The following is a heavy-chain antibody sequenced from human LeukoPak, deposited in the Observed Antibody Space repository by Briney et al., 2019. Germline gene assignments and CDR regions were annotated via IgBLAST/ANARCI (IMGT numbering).Heavy chain of an antibody. Sequence: SEALSLTCTVSGGSISNYYWSWIRQPAGKGLEWIGRIYTSGSSNYSPSLKSRVTMSVDTSKNQFSLKLSSVTAADTAVYYCAREGYCSGTSCSYYYYYYMDVWGKGTTVTVSS. D-gene: IGHD2-2*01. CDR2: IYTSGSS. V-gene: IGHV4-4*07. J-gene: IGHJ6*03. CDR1: GGSISNYY. CDR3: AREGYCSGTSCSYYYYYYMDV.